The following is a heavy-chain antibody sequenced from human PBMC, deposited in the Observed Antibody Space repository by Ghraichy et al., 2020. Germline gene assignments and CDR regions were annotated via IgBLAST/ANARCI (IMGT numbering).Heavy chain of an antibody. CDR3: ARQTEQWEVEHAMDV. Sequence: QTLSLTCAISGDSVSSNSAAWNWIRQSPSRGLEWLGRTYYRSRWFTDSAPSVKSRIKISVDTSKNQLSLRLDSVRPEDSAVYCCARQTEQWEVEHAMDVWGQGTTVTVSS. CDR1: GDSVSSNSAA. D-gene: IGHD1-26*01. J-gene: IGHJ6*02. CDR2: TYYRSRWFT. V-gene: IGHV6-1*01.